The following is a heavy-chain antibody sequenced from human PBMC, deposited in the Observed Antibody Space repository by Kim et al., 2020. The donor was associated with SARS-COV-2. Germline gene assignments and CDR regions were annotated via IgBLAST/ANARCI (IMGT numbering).Heavy chain of an antibody. J-gene: IGHJ4*02. Sequence: SETLSLTCTVSGGSISSSSYYWGWIRQPPGKGLEWIGSIYYSGSTYYNPSLKSRVTISVDTSKNQFSLKLSSVTAADTAVYYCAGSAAPFLGFDYWGQGTLVTVSS. CDR3: AGSAAPFLGFDY. CDR1: GGSISSSSYY. CDR2: IYYSGST. D-gene: IGHD2-15*01. V-gene: IGHV4-39*01.